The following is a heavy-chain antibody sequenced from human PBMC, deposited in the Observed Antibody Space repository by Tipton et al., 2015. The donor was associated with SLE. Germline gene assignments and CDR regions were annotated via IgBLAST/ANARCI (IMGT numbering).Heavy chain of an antibody. V-gene: IGHV4-38-2*01. CDR2: IYHSGST. J-gene: IGHJ5*02. CDR3: ARGNGWFDP. Sequence: TLSLTCAVSGYSISSGYYWGWIRQPPGKGLEWIGSIYHSGSTYYNPSLKSRVTISVDTSKNQFSRKLSSVTAADTAVYYCARGNGWFDPWGQGTLVTVSS. CDR1: GYSISSGYY.